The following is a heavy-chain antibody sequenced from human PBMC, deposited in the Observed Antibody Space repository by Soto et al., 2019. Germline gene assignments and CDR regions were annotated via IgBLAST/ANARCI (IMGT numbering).Heavy chain of an antibody. CDR2: ISYDGSNK. CDR3: AKAPIVVVPAAVGYFDY. D-gene: IGHD2-2*01. CDR1: GFTFSSYG. V-gene: IGHV3-30*18. J-gene: IGHJ4*02. Sequence: GGSLRLSXAASGFTFSSYGMHWVRQAPGKGLEWVAVISYDGSNKYYADSVKGRFTISRDNSKNTLYLQMNSLRAEDTAVYYCAKAPIVVVPAAVGYFDYWGQGTLVTVSS.